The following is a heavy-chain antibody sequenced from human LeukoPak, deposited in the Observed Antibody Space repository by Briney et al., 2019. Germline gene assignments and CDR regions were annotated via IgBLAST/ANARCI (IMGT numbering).Heavy chain of an antibody. CDR3: ARVYYDILTDYYGTLDY. Sequence: ASVKVSCKASGYTFTGYYMHWVRQAPGQGLEWMGWINPNSGGTNYAQKFQGRVTMTRDTSISTAYMELSRLRSDDTAVYYCARVYYDILTDYYGTLDYWGQGTLVTVSS. CDR1: GYTFTGYY. D-gene: IGHD3-9*01. CDR2: INPNSGGT. J-gene: IGHJ4*02. V-gene: IGHV1-2*02.